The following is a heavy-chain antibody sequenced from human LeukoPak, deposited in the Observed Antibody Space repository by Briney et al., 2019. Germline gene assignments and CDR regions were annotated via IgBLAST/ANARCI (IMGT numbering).Heavy chain of an antibody. CDR2: MNPNSGNT. CDR3: ARGQSGWHGLDFDY. D-gene: IGHD6-19*01. V-gene: IGHV1-8*01. J-gene: IGHJ4*02. Sequence: GASVKVSCKASGYTFTSYDINWVRQATGQGLEWMGWMNPNSGNTGYAQKFQDRVTMTRNTSIGTAYMELSSLRSEDTAVYYCARGQSGWHGLDFDYWGQGTLVTVSS. CDR1: GYTFTSYD.